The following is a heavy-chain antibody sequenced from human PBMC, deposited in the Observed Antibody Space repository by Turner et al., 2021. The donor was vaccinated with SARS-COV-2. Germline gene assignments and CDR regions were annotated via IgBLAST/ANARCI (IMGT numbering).Heavy chain of an antibody. Sequence: QVQLVQSGAEVKKPGSSVKVSCKASGGTFRSYAISWVRQAPGQGLEWMGGIIPIFDTTNYAQKFQGRVTITADKSTSTAYMELSGLRSEDTAVYYCARDRDYDSSGYWEQSWGQGTLVTVSS. J-gene: IGHJ4*02. CDR1: GGTFRSYA. CDR2: IIPIFDTT. CDR3: ARDRDYDSSGYWEQS. D-gene: IGHD3-22*01. V-gene: IGHV1-69*06.